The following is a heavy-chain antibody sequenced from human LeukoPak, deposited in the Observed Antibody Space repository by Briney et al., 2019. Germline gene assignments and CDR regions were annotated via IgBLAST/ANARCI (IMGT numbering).Heavy chain of an antibody. CDR2: IYYSGST. Sequence: SETLSLTCTVSGGSISSSSYYWGWIRQPPGKGLEWIGSIYYSGSTYYNPSLKSRVTISVDTSKNQFSLRLSSVTAADTAVYYCARHLWRDILNIPMDVWGQGTTVTVSS. CDR1: GGSISSSSYY. D-gene: IGHD3-9*01. CDR3: ARHLWRDILNIPMDV. J-gene: IGHJ6*02. V-gene: IGHV4-39*01.